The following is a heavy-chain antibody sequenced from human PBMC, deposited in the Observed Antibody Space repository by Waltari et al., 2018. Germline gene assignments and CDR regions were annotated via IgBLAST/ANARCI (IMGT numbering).Heavy chain of an antibody. Sequence: QVQLQESGPGLVKPGRSLRLSCAASGFTFSSYAMHWVRQAPGKGLEWVAVISYDGSNKYYADSVKGRFTISRDNSKNTLYLQMNSLRAEDTAVYYCAREFRAEGWAFDYWGQGTLVTVSS. J-gene: IGHJ4*02. V-gene: IGHV3-30-3*01. CDR2: ISYDGSNK. D-gene: IGHD6-19*01. CDR1: GFTFSSYA. CDR3: AREFRAEGWAFDY.